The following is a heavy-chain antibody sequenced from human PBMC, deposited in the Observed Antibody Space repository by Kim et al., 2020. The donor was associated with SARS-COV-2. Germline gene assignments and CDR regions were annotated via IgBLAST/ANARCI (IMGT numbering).Heavy chain of an antibody. CDR2: IIPIFGTA. D-gene: IGHD1-26*01. CDR3: ARDSRRRFRAGGATTFHPNTAYDI. CDR1: GGTFSSYA. V-gene: IGHV1-69*13. Sequence: SVKVSCKASGGTFSSYAISWVRQAPGQGLEWMGGIIPIFGTANYAQKFQGRVTITADESTSTAYMELSSLRSEDTAVYYCARDSRRRFRAGGATTFHPNTAYDIWGQGTMVTVSS. J-gene: IGHJ3*02.